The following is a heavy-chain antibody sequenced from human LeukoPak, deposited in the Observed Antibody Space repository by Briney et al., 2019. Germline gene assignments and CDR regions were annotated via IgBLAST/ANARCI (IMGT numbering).Heavy chain of an antibody. CDR1: GYTFTSYY. Sequence: ASVKVSCKASGYTFTSYYMHWVRQAPGQGLEWMGIINPSGGSTSYAQKFQGRVTMTRDMSTSTVYMELSSLRSEDTAVYYCARGVDTGYYDSSGYLDFDYWGQGTLVTVSS. V-gene: IGHV1-46*01. CDR3: ARGVDTGYYDSSGYLDFDY. CDR2: INPSGGST. J-gene: IGHJ4*02. D-gene: IGHD3-22*01.